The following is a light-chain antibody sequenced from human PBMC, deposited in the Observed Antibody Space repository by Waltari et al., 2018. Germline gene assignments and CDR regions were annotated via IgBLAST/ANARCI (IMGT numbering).Light chain of an antibody. CDR1: SSKIGAVVY. V-gene: IGLV1-40*01. CDR2: DNG. J-gene: IGLJ2*01. CDR3: QSYDNTSGSI. Sequence: QSGLSLPPSVSGAPGQRVTISCTWSSSKIGAVVYVHWYQLFPGTAPKLLIYDNGNRPSGVPDRFSGSKSGTSASLAITGLQAEDEADYYCQSYDNTSGSIFGGGTKLTVL.